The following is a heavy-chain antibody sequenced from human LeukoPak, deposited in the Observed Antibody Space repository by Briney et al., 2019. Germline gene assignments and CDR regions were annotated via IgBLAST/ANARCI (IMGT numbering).Heavy chain of an antibody. Sequence: ASVKVSCKTSGGTFNNSAISWVRQAPGQGLEWLGGIIPLFGTAGYSQKFQGRVTITKDESTRTVYLELTSLTSDDTAVYYCARDVHGDYGSSWFDHWGQGTLVSVSS. V-gene: IGHV1-69*05. J-gene: IGHJ5*02. CDR2: IIPLFGTA. D-gene: IGHD4-17*01. CDR1: GGTFNNSA. CDR3: ARDVHGDYGSSWFDH.